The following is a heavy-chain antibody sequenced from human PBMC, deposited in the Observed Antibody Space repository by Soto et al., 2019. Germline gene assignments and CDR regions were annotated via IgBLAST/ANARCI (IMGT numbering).Heavy chain of an antibody. J-gene: IGHJ5*02. Sequence: QVQLVQSGAEVKKPGSSVKVSCKASGGTFDNYVISWVRQAPGQGLEWMGGIIPIFGTTNYAQKFQGRVTISVDKSTSTAYMELSSLRSEDTAVYYCARDLPSAVIAPAGPKYFDPWGQGTLVAVSS. CDR3: ARDLPSAVIAPAGPKYFDP. D-gene: IGHD6-13*01. CDR1: GGTFDNYV. V-gene: IGHV1-69*06. CDR2: IIPIFGTT.